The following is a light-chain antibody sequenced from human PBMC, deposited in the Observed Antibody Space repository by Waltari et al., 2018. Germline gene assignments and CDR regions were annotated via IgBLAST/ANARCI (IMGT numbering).Light chain of an antibody. Sequence: EIVLTQSPAALYVSPGESATLSCRASQSVRGNIAWYQQKPGQTPRLLIYAASTRAPGIPARFSGSGSGTEFTLTISSLQSEDFAVYYCQENGGTFGQGTKLEIK. J-gene: IGKJ2*02. CDR3: QENGGT. CDR1: QSVRGN. CDR2: AAS. V-gene: IGKV3-15*01.